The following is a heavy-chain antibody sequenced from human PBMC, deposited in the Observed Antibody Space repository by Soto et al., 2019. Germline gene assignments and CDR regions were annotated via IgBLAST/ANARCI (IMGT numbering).Heavy chain of an antibody. D-gene: IGHD2-21*02. CDR1: GYTFTSYG. CDR3: AREKADFGGNSTYFDY. J-gene: IGHJ4*02. CDR2: ISAYNGNT. V-gene: IGHV1-18*04. Sequence: ASVEVSCKASGYTFTSYGISWVRQAPGQGLEWMGWISAYNGNTNYAQKLQGRVTITADESTTTAYMDLSSLTSEDTAVYYCAREKADFGGNSTYFDYWGQGTLVTVSS.